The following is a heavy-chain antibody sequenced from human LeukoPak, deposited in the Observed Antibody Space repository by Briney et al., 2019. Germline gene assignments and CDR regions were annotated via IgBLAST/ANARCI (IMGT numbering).Heavy chain of an antibody. V-gene: IGHV1-69*02. J-gene: IGHJ5*02. D-gene: IGHD2-2*01. Sequence: SSVNVTCKYSGCTFICYPSHWLRQPRAQGLAGMGRRISIYCRSNYAHKFQDRVAITADKSTSTAYMKLSSLRSEDTAVYYGARGGSTSFDNWIAAWGQGTLVTVYS. CDR1: GCTFICYP. CDR3: ARGGSTSFDNWIAA. CDR2: RISIYCRS.